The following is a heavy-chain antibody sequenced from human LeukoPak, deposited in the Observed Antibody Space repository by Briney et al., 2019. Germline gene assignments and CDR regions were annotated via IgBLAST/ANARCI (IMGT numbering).Heavy chain of an antibody. D-gene: IGHD4-17*01. CDR2: IIPILGIA. Sequence: ASVKVSCKASGGTFSSYAISWVRQAPGQGLEWMGRIIPILGIANYAQKFQGRVTITADKSTSTAYMELSSLRSEDTAVYYCAATTVTTWISSYYYYYMDVWGKGTTVTVSS. CDR3: AATTVTTWISSYYYYYMDV. V-gene: IGHV1-69*04. J-gene: IGHJ6*03. CDR1: GGTFSSYA.